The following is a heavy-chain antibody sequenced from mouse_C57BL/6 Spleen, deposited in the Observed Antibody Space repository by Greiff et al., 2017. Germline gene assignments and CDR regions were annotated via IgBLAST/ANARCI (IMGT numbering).Heavy chain of an antibody. CDR1: GYAFSSSW. J-gene: IGHJ2*01. V-gene: IGHV1-82*01. CDR2: IYPGNGDT. CDR3: AREEHLLRYFDY. D-gene: IGHD2-1*01. Sequence: VQLQQSGPELVKPGASVKISCKASGYAFSSSWMNWVKQRPGKGLEWIGRIYPGNGDTSYNGKFKGKATLTADNSSSTAYMQLSSLTSEDSAVYVCAREEHLLRYFDYWGQGTTLTVSS.